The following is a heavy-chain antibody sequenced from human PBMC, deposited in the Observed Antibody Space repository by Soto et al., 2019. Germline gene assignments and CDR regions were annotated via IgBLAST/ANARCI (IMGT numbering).Heavy chain of an antibody. J-gene: IGHJ3*02. D-gene: IGHD2-8*01. CDR1: GFSLTNTRMG. CDR2: IFSSDDS. Sequence: QVTLMESGPVLVKPTETLTLTCTVSGFSLTNTRMGVSWIRQTPGKALEWVAHIFSSDDSSFSPSLSNRLTISRDTSKSQVVFFMTNMYPMDTATYYCARIEKMDRAFDTWGQGIMVTVSS. V-gene: IGHV2-26*01. CDR3: ARIEKMDRAFDT.